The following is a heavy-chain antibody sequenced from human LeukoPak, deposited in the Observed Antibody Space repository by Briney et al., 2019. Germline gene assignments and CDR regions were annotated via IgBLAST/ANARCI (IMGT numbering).Heavy chain of an antibody. Sequence: GRSLRLSCAASGFTFDDYAMHWVRQAPGKGLEWVSGISWNSGSIGYADPVKGRFTISRDNAKNSLYLQMNSLRAEDTALYYCAKDGDYYDSSGYLPQGMDVWGQGTTVTVSS. J-gene: IGHJ6*02. D-gene: IGHD3-22*01. CDR2: ISWNSGSI. CDR1: GFTFDDYA. CDR3: AKDGDYYDSSGYLPQGMDV. V-gene: IGHV3-9*01.